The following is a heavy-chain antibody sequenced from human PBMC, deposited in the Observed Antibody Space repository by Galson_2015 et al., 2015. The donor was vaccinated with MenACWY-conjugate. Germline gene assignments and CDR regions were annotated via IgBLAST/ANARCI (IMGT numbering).Heavy chain of an antibody. J-gene: IGHJ5*02. Sequence: SETLSLTCAVSGGSISSSNWWSWVRQPPGKGLEWIGEIYHSGSTNYNPSLKSRVTISVDKSKNQFSLKLSSVTAADTAVYYCARVGYDSVATMGTNWFDPWGQGTLVTVSS. CDR3: ARVGYDSVATMGTNWFDP. CDR1: GGSISSSNW. CDR2: IYHSGST. V-gene: IGHV4-4*02. D-gene: IGHD5-12*01.